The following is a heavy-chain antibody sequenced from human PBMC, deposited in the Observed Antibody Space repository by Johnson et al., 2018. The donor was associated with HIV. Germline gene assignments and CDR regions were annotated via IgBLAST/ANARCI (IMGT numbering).Heavy chain of an antibody. CDR1: GFTFSSYA. CDR2: ISYDGSNK. J-gene: IGHJ3*02. Sequence: QVQLVESGGGVVQPGRSLRLSCAASGFTFSSYAMHWVRQAPGKGLEWVVVISYDGSNKYYADSVKGRFTISRDNSKNTLYLQMNSLRAEDTAVYYCAREGRGAPHDAFDIWGQGTMVTVSS. V-gene: IGHV3-30-3*01. D-gene: IGHD2-15*01. CDR3: AREGRGAPHDAFDI.